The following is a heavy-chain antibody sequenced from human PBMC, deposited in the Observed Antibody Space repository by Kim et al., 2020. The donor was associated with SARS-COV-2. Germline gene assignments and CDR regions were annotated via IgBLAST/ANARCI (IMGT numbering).Heavy chain of an antibody. CDR3: AKDKAANDYYYYYMDV. CDR2: INWNSGTI. V-gene: IGHV3-9*01. Sequence: GGSLRLSCAVSGFTFGDYAMHWVRQAPGKGLEWVSGINWNSGTITYADSVKGRFTISRDNTKNSLFLQMNSLTAEDTALYYCAKDKAANDYYYYYMDVWGKGTTVTVSS. D-gene: IGHD6-13*01. J-gene: IGHJ6*03. CDR1: GFTFGDYA.